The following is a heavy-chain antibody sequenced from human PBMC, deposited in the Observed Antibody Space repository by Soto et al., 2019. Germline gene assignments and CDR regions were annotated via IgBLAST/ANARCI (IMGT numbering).Heavy chain of an antibody. CDR3: ARVPEVPMTYGYMTGFDY. Sequence: SETLSLTCAVYGGSFSGYYWSWIRQPPGKGLEWIGEINHSGSTNYNPSLKSRVTISVDTSKNQFSLKLSSVTAADTAVYYCARVPEVPMTYGYMTGFDYWGQGTLVTVSS. CDR1: GGSFSGYY. CDR2: INHSGST. D-gene: IGHD5-18*01. V-gene: IGHV4-34*01. J-gene: IGHJ4*02.